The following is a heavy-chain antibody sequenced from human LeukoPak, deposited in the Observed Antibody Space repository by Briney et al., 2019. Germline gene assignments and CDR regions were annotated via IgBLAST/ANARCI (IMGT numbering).Heavy chain of an antibody. V-gene: IGHV3-23*01. CDR2: ISGSGDST. CDR1: GFTFGDYA. D-gene: IGHD6-25*01. Sequence: PGGSLRLSCAASGFTFGDYAMHWVRQAPGKGLEWVSGISGSGDSTYYADSVKGRFTISRDNSKNTLYLQMNSLRAEDTALYYCAKRRESGIGSLYYYDYWGQGTLVTVSS. CDR3: AKRRESGIGSLYYYDY. J-gene: IGHJ4*02.